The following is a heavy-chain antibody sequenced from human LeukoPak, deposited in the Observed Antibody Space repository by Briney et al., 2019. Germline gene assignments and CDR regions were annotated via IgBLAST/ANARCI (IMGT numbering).Heavy chain of an antibody. CDR3: AKDYLVVPAAIMTSGWFDP. CDR2: ISGSGGST. Sequence: GGSLRLSCAASGFTFSSYAMSWVRQAPGKGLEWVSAISGSGGSTYYADSVKGRFTISRDNSKNTLYLQMNSLRAEDTAVYYCAKDYLVVPAAIMTSGWFDPWGQGTLSPSPQ. D-gene: IGHD2-2*01. J-gene: IGHJ5*02. CDR1: GFTFSSYA. V-gene: IGHV3-23*01.